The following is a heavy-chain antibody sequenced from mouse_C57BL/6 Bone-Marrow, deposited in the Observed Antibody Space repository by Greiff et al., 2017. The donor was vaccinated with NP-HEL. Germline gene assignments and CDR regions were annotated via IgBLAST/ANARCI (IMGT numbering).Heavy chain of an antibody. D-gene: IGHD2-4*01. CDR2: INPYNGGT. CDR1: GYTFTDYY. Sequence: VQLKESGPVLVKPGASVKMSCKASGYTFTDYYMNWVKQSHGKSLEWIGVINPYNGGTSYNQKFKGKATLTVDKSSSTAYMELNSLTSEDSAVYYCAYYDREDYCDYWGQGTTLTVSS. V-gene: IGHV1-19*01. J-gene: IGHJ2*01. CDR3: AYYDREDYCDY.